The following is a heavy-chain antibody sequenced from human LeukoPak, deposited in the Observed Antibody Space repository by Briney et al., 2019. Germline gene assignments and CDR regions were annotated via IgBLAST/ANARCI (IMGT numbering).Heavy chain of an antibody. CDR3: TRWKVAGGTTVTTGRTYYYYYYMDV. D-gene: IGHD4-17*01. CDR2: IRSKANSYAT. J-gene: IGHJ6*03. V-gene: IGHV3-73*01. Sequence: PGGSLRLSCAASGFTFSGSAMHWVRQASGKGLEWVGRIRSKANSYATAYAASVKGRFTISRDDSKNTAYLQMNSLKTEDTAVYYCTRWKVAGGTTVTTGRTYYYYYYMDVWGKGTTVTVSS. CDR1: GFTFSGSA.